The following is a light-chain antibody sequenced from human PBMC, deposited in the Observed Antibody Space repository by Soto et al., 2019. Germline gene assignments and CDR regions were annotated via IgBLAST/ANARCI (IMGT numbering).Light chain of an antibody. Sequence: DIQMTQSPSSMSASVGDRVNITCRASQGISIWLAWYQRKPGKAPKLLIYAASSLQSGVPSRFSGGGSGTDFTLTISSLQPEDFATYYCQQANSFPLTFGGGTKVEIK. CDR2: AAS. CDR3: QQANSFPLT. V-gene: IGKV1-12*01. J-gene: IGKJ4*01. CDR1: QGISIW.